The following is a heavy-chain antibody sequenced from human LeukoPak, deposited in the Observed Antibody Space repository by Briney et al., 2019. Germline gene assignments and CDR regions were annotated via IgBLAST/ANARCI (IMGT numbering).Heavy chain of an antibody. CDR1: GFTFGDYA. V-gene: IGHV3-49*03. CDR3: TRVDYGGAPRRNY. CDR2: IRSKTYGGTI. J-gene: IGHJ4*02. Sequence: GGSLRLSCTASGFTFGDYALSWFRQAPGKGLEWISFIRSKTYGGTIQYAASVKGRFNISRDDPKSIAYLQMNSLKIEDTAVYYCTRVDYGGAPRRNYWGQGTLVTVSS. D-gene: IGHD4-23*01.